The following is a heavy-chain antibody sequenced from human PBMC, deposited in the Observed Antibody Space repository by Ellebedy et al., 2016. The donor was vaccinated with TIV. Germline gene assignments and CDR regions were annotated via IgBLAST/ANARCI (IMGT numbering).Heavy chain of an antibody. V-gene: IGHV4-39*01. CDR3: ARVSSGWYEYFDY. CDR2: MYYSGST. J-gene: IGHJ4*02. D-gene: IGHD6-19*01. CDR1: GLSISSSSYY. Sequence: MPSETLSLTCTVSGLSISSSSYYWGWFRQPPGKGLEWIGSMYYSGSTYYNPSLKSRVTISVDTSKNQFSLKLSSVTASDTAVYYCARVSSGWYEYFDYWGQGTLVTVSS.